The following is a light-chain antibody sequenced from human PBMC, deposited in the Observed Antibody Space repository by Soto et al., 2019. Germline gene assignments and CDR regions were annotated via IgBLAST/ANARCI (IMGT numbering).Light chain of an antibody. J-gene: IGKJ3*01. V-gene: IGKV2-30*01. CDR1: QSLVYSDGNTY. Sequence: DVVMTQSPLSLPVTLGQPASISCRSSQSLVYSDGNTYLNWFQQRPGQSPRRLIYKVSNRDYGVPDRFSGSGSDNDVTLKISRVEAEDIAVYYCMQGSHWPPFTFGPGTKVDIK. CDR2: KVS. CDR3: MQGSHWPPFT.